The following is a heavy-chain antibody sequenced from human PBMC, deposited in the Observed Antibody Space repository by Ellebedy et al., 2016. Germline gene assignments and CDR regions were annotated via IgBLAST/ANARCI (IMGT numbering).Heavy chain of an antibody. J-gene: IGHJ4*02. CDR3: ARAMYSSGRGSLDY. D-gene: IGHD6-19*01. CDR2: IKQDGSEK. CDR1: GFTFSNYW. Sequence: GESLKISCAASGFTFSNYWVNWVRQAPGKGLEWVANIKQDGSEKYYVDSVKGRFTISRDNAKNSLYLQMNSLRAEDTAVYYCARAMYSSGRGSLDYWGQGTLVTVSS. V-gene: IGHV3-7*04.